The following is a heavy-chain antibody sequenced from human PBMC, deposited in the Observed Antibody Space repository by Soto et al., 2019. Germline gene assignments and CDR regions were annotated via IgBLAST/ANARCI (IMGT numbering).Heavy chain of an antibody. V-gene: IGHV4-59*01. CDR1: GVSISSYY. Sequence: SETLSLTCTVSGVSISSYYWSWIRQPPGKGLEWIGYIYYSGSTNYNPSLKSRVTISVDTSKNQFSLKLSSVTAADTAVYYCARRYGGNFDFWGQGTLVTVSS. CDR2: IYYSGST. D-gene: IGHD1-26*01. CDR3: ARRYGGNFDF. J-gene: IGHJ4*02.